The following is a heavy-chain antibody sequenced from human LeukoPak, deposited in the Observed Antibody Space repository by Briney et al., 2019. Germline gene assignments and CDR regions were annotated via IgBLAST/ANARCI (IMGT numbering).Heavy chain of an antibody. J-gene: IGHJ3*02. V-gene: IGHV4-59*08. CDR3: ARLFPSYDYVWGSYRINAFDI. CDR2: IYYSGST. D-gene: IGHD3-16*02. CDR1: GGSISSYY. Sequence: SETLSLTCTVSGGSISSYYWSWIRQPPGKGLEWIGYIYYSGSTNYNPSLKSRVTISVDTSKNQFSLKLSSVTAADAAVYYCARLFPSYDYVWGSYRINAFDIWGQGTMVTVSS.